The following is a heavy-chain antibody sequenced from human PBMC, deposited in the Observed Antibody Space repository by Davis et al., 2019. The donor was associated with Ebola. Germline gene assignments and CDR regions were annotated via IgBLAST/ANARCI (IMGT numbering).Heavy chain of an antibody. CDR3: ARARYSSGWTARGYFDY. D-gene: IGHD6-19*01. Sequence: MPSEALSLTCAVYGGSFSGYYWSWIRQPPGKGLEWIGSIYYSGSTYYNPSLKSRVTISVDTSKNQFSLKLSSVTAADTAVYYCARARYSSGWTARGYFDYWGQGTLVTVSS. CDR2: IYYSGST. J-gene: IGHJ4*02. CDR1: GGSFSGYY. V-gene: IGHV4-34*01.